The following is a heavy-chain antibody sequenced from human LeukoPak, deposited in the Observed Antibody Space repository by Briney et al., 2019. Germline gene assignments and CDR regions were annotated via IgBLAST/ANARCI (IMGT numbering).Heavy chain of an antibody. CDR3: AKDDPVNIVVVPAANS. CDR1: GFTFSSYA. J-gene: IGHJ4*02. V-gene: IGHV3-23*01. Sequence: GGSLRLSCAASGFTFSSYAMSWVRQAPGKGLEWVSAISGSGGSTYYADSVKGRFTISRDNSKNTLYLQMNSLRAEDTAVYYCAKDDPVNIVVVPAANSWGQGTPVTVSS. CDR2: ISGSGGST. D-gene: IGHD2-2*01.